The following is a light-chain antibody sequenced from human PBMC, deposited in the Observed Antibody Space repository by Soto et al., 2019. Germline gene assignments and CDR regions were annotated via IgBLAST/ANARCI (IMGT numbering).Light chain of an antibody. CDR3: QQSYSTPRIT. CDR1: QSIRNY. CDR2: AAS. Sequence: DIQMTQFPSSLSASVRDRVTITCRARQSIRNYLNWYQQKPGKAPKLLIYAASSFQSGVASRFSGRGSGTDFTLTISSLQPEDFATYYCQQSYSTPRITFGQGTRLEIK. V-gene: IGKV1-39*01. J-gene: IGKJ5*01.